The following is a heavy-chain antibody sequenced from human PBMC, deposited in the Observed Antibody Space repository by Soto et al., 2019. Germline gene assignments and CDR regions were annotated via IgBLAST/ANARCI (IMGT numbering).Heavy chain of an antibody. D-gene: IGHD3-16*01. CDR1: GFTFSSYV. CDR3: ARVLGPYVNAFDI. J-gene: IGHJ3*02. V-gene: IGHV3-33*01. Sequence: PGGSMRLSCAASGFTFSSYVMHWVRQAPGKGLEWVAVIWYDGSNKYYADSVKGRFTISRDNSKNTLYLQMNSLRAEDTAVYYCARVLGPYVNAFDIWGQGTMVTVSS. CDR2: IWYDGSNK.